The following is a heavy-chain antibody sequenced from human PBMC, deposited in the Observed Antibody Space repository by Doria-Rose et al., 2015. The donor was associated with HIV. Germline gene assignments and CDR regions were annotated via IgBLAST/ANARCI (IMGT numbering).Heavy chain of an antibody. CDR1: GVSLSSPGMG. Sequence: QWGPALVKPTETLTLTCTVSGVSLSSPGMGVSWIRQPPGKALEWLANIFSDDERSYKTSLKSRLTISRGTSKSQVVLTMTDMDPVDTATYYCARIKSSRWYHKYYFDFWGQGTLVIVSA. CDR3: ARIKSSRWYHKYYFDF. V-gene: IGHV2-26*01. CDR2: IFSDDER. J-gene: IGHJ4*02. D-gene: IGHD6-13*01.